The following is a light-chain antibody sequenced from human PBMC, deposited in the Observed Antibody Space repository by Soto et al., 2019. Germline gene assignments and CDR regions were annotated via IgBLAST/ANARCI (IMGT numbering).Light chain of an antibody. CDR2: AAS. Sequence: DIQMTQSPSSLSASVGDRVTITCRASQSISSYLNWYQQKPGKAPKLLIYAASSLQSGVPSRFSGSGSGTDFTLIISSLQPEDFVAYYCQQSYSTPTFCQGTKGEIK. V-gene: IGKV1-39*01. CDR3: QQSYSTPT. CDR1: QSISSY. J-gene: IGKJ1*01.